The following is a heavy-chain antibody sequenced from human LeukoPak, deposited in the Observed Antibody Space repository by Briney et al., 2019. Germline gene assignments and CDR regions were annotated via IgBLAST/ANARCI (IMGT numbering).Heavy chain of an antibody. V-gene: IGHV4-31*03. CDR1: GGSISSGGYY. Sequence: SETLSLTRTVSGGSISSGGYYWSWIRQHPGKGLEWIGYIYYSGSTYYTPSLKNRVTISVATSKNQFSLRLSSVTAVDTAVYYWARLYSFDYGGREPLATVPS. CDR3: ARLYSFDY. CDR2: IYYSGST. J-gene: IGHJ4*02. D-gene: IGHD5-12*01.